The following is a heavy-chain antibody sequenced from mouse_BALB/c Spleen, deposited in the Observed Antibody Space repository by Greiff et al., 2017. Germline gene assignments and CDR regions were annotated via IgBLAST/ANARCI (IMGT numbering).Heavy chain of an antibody. CDR3: ARPSYYGPYYFDY. V-gene: IGHV1-4*01. CDR1: GYTFTSYT. J-gene: IGHJ2*01. CDR2: INPSSGYT. Sequence: QVQLKESGAELARPGASVKMSCKASGYTFTSYTMHWVKQRPGQGLEWIGYINPSSGYTNYNQKFKDKATLTADKSSSTAYMQLSSLTSEDSAVYYCARPSYYGPYYFDYWGQGTTLTVSS. D-gene: IGHD1-2*01.